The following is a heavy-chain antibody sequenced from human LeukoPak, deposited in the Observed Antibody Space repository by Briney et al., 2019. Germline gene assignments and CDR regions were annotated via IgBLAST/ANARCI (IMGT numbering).Heavy chain of an antibody. CDR1: GYTFTGYY. CDR2: INPNSGGT. Sequence: ASVEVSCKASGYTFTGYYMHWVRQAPGQGLEWMGWINPNSGGTNYAQKFQGRVTMTRDTSISTAYMELSRLRSDDTAVYYCARAPTYSIINHFDYWGQGTLVTVSS. J-gene: IGHJ4*02. V-gene: IGHV1-2*02. CDR3: ARAPTYSIINHFDY. D-gene: IGHD2-15*01.